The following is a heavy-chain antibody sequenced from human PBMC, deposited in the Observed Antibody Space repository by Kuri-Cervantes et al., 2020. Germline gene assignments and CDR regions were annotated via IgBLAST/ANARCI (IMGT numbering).Heavy chain of an antibody. CDR2: IYSSGST. Sequence: GESLKISCAASGFTVSSNYMSWVRQAPGKGLEWVSVIYSSGSTYYADSVKGRFTISRDNSKNTLYLQMNSLRAEDTAVYYCARFYGDYVKPKIDYWGQGTLVTVSS. CDR3: ARFYGDYVKPKIDY. CDR1: GFTVSSNY. J-gene: IGHJ4*02. D-gene: IGHD4-17*01. V-gene: IGHV3-53*01.